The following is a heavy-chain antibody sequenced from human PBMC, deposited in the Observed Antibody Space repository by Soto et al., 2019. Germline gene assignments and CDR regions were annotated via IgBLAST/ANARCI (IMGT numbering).Heavy chain of an antibody. V-gene: IGHV3-74*01. Sequence: EVQLVESGGGLVQPGGSLRLSCAASGFTFSSYWMHWVRQTPGKGLVWVSRINSDGSSTSYADSVTGRFTISRDNAKNTLYLQMNSLRAEDTAVYYCARGGSWGQNAHYWGQGTPVTVSS. CDR1: GFTFSSYW. J-gene: IGHJ4*02. CDR3: ARGGSWGQNAHY. CDR2: INSDGSST. D-gene: IGHD6-13*01.